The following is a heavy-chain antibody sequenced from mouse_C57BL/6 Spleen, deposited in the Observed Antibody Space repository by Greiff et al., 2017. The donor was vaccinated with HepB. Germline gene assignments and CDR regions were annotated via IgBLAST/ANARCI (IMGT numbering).Heavy chain of an antibody. Sequence: VQLKESGAELVKPGASVKLSCTASGFNIKDYYMHWVKQRTEQGLEWIGRIDPEDGETKYAPKFQGKATITADTSSNTAYMQLSSLTSEDAAVYYCARNGNPSYYAMDYWGQRTSVTVSS. CDR1: GFNIKDYY. CDR2: IDPEDGET. CDR3: ARNGNPSYYAMDY. D-gene: IGHD2-1*01. J-gene: IGHJ4*01. V-gene: IGHV14-2*01.